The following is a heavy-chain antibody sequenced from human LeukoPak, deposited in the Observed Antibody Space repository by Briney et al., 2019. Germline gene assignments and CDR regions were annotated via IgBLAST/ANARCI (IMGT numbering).Heavy chain of an antibody. J-gene: IGHJ4*02. D-gene: IGHD3-10*01. CDR2: ISSDGSNK. CDR3: AKQARRAYYYGSGTYARSHYFDY. V-gene: IGHV3-30*18. Sequence: GRSLRLSCAASGFTFSSYAMHWVRQAPGKGLEWVAVISSDGSNKYYADSVKGRFTISRDNSKNTLYLQMNSLRAEDTAVYYCAKQARRAYYYGSGTYARSHYFDYWGQGTLVTVSS. CDR1: GFTFSSYA.